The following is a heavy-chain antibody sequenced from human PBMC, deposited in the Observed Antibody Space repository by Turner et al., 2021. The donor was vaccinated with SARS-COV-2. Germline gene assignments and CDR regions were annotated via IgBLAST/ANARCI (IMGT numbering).Heavy chain of an antibody. V-gene: IGHV4-59*08. CDR3: ARHGNELGIQL. CDR1: GGSISSYY. D-gene: IGHD5-18*01. CDR2: ISGST. J-gene: IGHJ4*02. Sequence: QVQLQESGPGLVKPSETLSLTCTVPGGSISSYYWSWIRQPPGKGLEWIGYISGSTNYNPSLKSRVTISVDTSKNQFSLKLSSVTAADTAVYYCARHGNELGIQLWGQGTLVTVSS.